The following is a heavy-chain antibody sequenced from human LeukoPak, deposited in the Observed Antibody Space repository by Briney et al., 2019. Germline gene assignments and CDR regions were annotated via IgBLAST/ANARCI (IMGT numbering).Heavy chain of an antibody. D-gene: IGHD2-2*01. Sequence: SETLSLTCAVYGGSFSGYYWSWICQPPGKGLEWIGEINHSGSTNYNPSLKSRVTISVDTSKNQFSLKLSPVTAADTAVYYCARLACSSTSCYFRVGHYFDYWGQGTLVTVSS. V-gene: IGHV4-34*01. CDR2: INHSGST. CDR3: ARLACSSTSCYFRVGHYFDY. CDR1: GGSFSGYY. J-gene: IGHJ4*02.